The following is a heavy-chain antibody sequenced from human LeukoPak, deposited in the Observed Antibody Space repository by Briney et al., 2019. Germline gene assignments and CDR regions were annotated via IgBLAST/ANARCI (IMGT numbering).Heavy chain of an antibody. V-gene: IGHV1-18*01. D-gene: IGHD6-19*01. CDR2: ISAYNGNT. CDR3: ARDLRYSSGLYYFDY. Sequence: RASVKVSCKASGYTLTSYGSSWVRQAPGQGREWMGWISAYNGNTNSAQKIRGRVTMTTDTSTSTDYMELRSLGSDDTAVYYCARDLRYSSGLYYFDYWGQGTLVTVSS. J-gene: IGHJ4*02. CDR1: GYTLTSYG.